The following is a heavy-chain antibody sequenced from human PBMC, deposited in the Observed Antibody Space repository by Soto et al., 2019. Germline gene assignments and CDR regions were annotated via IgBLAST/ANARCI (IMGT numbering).Heavy chain of an antibody. CDR1: GFTFSNYW. D-gene: IGHD2-2*02. V-gene: IGHV3-7*01. CDR2: MNQDGSQI. CDR3: ARDRGPNTPDY. Sequence: GGSLRLSCAVSGFTFSNYWMTWVRQAPGKGLEWVAYMNQDGSQIYYVDSLRGRFTISRDNAKNSLYLLMNSLRVDDTALYYCARDRGPNTPDYWGQGTLVTVSS. J-gene: IGHJ4*02.